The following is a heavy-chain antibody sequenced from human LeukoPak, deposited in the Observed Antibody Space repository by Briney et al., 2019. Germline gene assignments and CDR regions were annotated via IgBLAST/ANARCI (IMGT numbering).Heavy chain of an antibody. CDR1: GFTFSSYA. D-gene: IGHD2-2*01. Sequence: PGGSLRLSCAASGFTFSSYAMHWVRQAPGKGLEWVAVISYDGSNKYYADSVKGRFTISRDNSKNTLYLQMNSLRAEDTAVYYCARDDCSSTSCYVWGNWFDPWGQGTLVTVSS. V-gene: IGHV3-30-3*01. CDR2: ISYDGSNK. J-gene: IGHJ5*02. CDR3: ARDDCSSTSCYVWGNWFDP.